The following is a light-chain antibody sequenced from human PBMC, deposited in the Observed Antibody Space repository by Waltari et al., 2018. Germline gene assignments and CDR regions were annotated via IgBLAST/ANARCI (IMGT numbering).Light chain of an antibody. CDR2: GAS. J-gene: IGKJ4*01. CDR3: QQYDIAPLS. Sequence: EIVLTQSPGTLSLSPGEGATLSCRTSQPIRTTYLAWYQQKPGQAPTLLIYGASSRATGVPDRFTGSGSGIDFSRAISSLEPEDFATYYCQQYDIAPLSFGGGTKVEIK. V-gene: IGKV3-20*01. CDR1: QPIRTTY.